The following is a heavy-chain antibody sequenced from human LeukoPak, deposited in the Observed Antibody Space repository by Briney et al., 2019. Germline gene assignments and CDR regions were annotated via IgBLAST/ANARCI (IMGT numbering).Heavy chain of an antibody. CDR3: AKSIAVAGLAGGRTFDY. V-gene: IGHV3-30*02. Sequence: PGGSLRLSCAASGFTLSSYGMHWVRQAPGKGLEWVAFIRYNGNNKYYADSVKGRFTISRDTSKNTLYLQMNSLRAEDTAVYYCAKSIAVAGLAGGRTFDYWGQGTLVTVSS. CDR1: GFTLSSYG. CDR2: IRYNGNNK. D-gene: IGHD6-19*01. J-gene: IGHJ4*02.